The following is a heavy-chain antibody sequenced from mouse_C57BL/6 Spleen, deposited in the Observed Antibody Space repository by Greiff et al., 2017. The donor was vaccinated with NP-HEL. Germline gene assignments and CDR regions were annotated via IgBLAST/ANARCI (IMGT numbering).Heavy chain of an antibody. CDR2: ISSGGSYT. J-gene: IGHJ1*03. Sequence: EVKLVESGGDLVKPGGSLKLSCAASGFTFSSYGMSWVRQTPDKRLEWVATISSGGSYTYYPDSVKGRFTISRDNAKNTLYLQMSSLKSEDTAMYYCARELRAYFDVWGTGTTVTVSS. V-gene: IGHV5-6*01. CDR1: GFTFSSYG. D-gene: IGHD1-1*01. CDR3: ARELRAYFDV.